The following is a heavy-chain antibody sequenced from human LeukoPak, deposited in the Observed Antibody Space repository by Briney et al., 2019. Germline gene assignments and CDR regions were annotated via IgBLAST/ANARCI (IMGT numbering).Heavy chain of an antibody. CDR1: GFTLSSYA. J-gene: IGHJ4*02. Sequence: GGSLRLSCAASGFTLSSYAMSWVRQAPGKGLEWVSAISGSGGSTYYADSVKGRFTISRDNSKNTLYLQMNSLRAEDTAVYYCAKEETYYDILTGYFVDYWGQGTLVTVSS. D-gene: IGHD3-9*01. CDR2: ISGSGGST. CDR3: AKEETYYDILTGYFVDY. V-gene: IGHV3-23*01.